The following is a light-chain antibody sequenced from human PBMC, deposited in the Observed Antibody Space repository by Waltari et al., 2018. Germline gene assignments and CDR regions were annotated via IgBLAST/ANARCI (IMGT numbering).Light chain of an antibody. Sequence: EIVLTQSPATLSLSPGERATLYCRASQSIDNFLAWYKQKPGQAPRLLIYDSSNRATDIPARFSGSGSGTDFTLTISSLEPEDFAVYYCQQRSGRPPTFGGGTKVDI. J-gene: IGKJ4*01. V-gene: IGKV3-11*01. CDR3: QQRSGRPPT. CDR1: QSIDNF. CDR2: DSS.